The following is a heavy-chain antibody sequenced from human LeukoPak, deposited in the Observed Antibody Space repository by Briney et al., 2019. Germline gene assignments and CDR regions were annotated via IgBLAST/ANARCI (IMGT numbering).Heavy chain of an antibody. CDR1: GFTVSSDY. D-gene: IGHD5-12*01. J-gene: IGHJ4*02. Sequence: GGSLRLSCAASGFTVSSDYMTWVRQAPGKGLEWVSIIYSGGHTYYADSVKGRFTISRDNSKNTLSLQMNSLRAEDTAVYYCASFDSGYDSRYFDYWGQGTLVTVSS. CDR2: IYSGGHT. CDR3: ASFDSGYDSRYFDY. V-gene: IGHV3-66*01.